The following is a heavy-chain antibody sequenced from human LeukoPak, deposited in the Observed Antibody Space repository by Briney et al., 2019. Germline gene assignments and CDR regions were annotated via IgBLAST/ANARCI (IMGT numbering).Heavy chain of an antibody. CDR1: GFTFSSYE. Sequence: QPGGSLRLSCAASGFTFSSYEMHWVRQAPGKGLEWVSYITSSGSTMYYADSVKGRFTISRDNAKNSLYLQMSSLRAEDTAVYYCATLRPRQQPVVDHWGQGTLVTVSS. CDR2: ITSSGSTM. D-gene: IGHD6-13*01. CDR3: ATLRPRQQPVVDH. V-gene: IGHV3-48*03. J-gene: IGHJ4*02.